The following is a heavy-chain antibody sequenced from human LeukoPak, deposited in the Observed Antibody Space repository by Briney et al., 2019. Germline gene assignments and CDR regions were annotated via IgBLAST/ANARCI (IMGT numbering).Heavy chain of an antibody. CDR1: GFTFSGYW. V-gene: IGHV3-7*01. Sequence: QTGGSLRLSCAASGFTFSGYWMSWVRQAPGKGLECVANIKEDGSEKYYVDSVKGRFTISRDNAKNSLYLQMNSLRAEDTAVYYCARGGKDKYCSSMTCPFFDYWGQGTLVTVSS. CDR2: IKEDGSEK. D-gene: IGHD2-2*01. CDR3: ARGGKDKYCSSMTCPFFDY. J-gene: IGHJ4*02.